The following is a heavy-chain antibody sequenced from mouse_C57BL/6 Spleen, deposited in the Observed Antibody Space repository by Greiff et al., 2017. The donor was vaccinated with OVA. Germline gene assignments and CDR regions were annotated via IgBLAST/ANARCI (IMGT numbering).Heavy chain of an antibody. Sequence: VQLQQPGAELVKPGASVKMSCKASGYTFTSYWITWVKQRPGQGLEWIGDIYPGSGSTNYNEKFKSKATLTVDTSSSTAYMQLSSLTSEDSAVYYGARSGYDSTGAFAYWGQGTLVTVSA. CDR1: GYTFTSYW. V-gene: IGHV1-55*01. J-gene: IGHJ3*01. CDR3: ARSGYDSTGAFAY. D-gene: IGHD2-4*01. CDR2: IYPGSGST.